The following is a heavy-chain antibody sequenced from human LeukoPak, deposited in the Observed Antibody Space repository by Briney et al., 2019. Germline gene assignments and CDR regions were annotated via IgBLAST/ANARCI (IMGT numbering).Heavy chain of an antibody. V-gene: IGHV3-9*01. J-gene: IGHJ5*02. CDR2: ISWNSGSI. D-gene: IGHD1-26*01. CDR1: GFTFDDYA. CDR3: AKGKDGRGDWFDP. Sequence: GGSLRPSCAASGFTFDDYAMHWVRQAPGKGPEWVSGISWNSGSIGYADSVKGRFTISRDNAKNSLYLQMNSLRAEDTALYYCAKGKDGRGDWFDPWGQGTLVTVSS.